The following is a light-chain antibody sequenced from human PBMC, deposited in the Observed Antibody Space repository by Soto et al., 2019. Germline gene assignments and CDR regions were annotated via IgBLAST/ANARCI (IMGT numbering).Light chain of an antibody. V-gene: IGLV1-47*01. CDR1: SSSIGSNY. J-gene: IGLJ2*01. CDR2: RNN. Sequence: QSVLTQPPSASGTPGQTVTISCSGSSSSIGSNYVYWYQQLPGTAPKLLIYRNNQRPSGVPDRFSGSKSGTSASLAISGLRSEDESDYYCAAWDDSLSGVVFGGGTKLTVL. CDR3: AAWDDSLSGVV.